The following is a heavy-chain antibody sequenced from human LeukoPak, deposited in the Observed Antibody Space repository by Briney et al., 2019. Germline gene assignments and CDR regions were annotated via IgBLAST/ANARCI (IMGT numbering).Heavy chain of an antibody. CDR3: ARGPYDSTGYYLD. CDR1: GYSISSGYY. CDR2: LYHSGNT. D-gene: IGHD3-22*01. J-gene: IGHJ4*02. V-gene: IGHV4-38-2*02. Sequence: PSETLSLTCTVSGYSISSGYYWGWIRQPPGKGLDWIGSLYHSGNTYYNPSLKSRVTISVDTSKNQFSLKLSSVTAADTAVYYCARGPYDSTGYYLDWGQGTLVTVSS.